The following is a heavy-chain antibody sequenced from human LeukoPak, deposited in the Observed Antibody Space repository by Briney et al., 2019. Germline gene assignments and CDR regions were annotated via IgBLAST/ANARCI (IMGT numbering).Heavy chain of an antibody. CDR1: GFTVSTND. J-gene: IGHJ4*02. CDR2: LYSDGNT. D-gene: IGHD1-14*01. CDR3: ARGVEPLAANTLAY. V-gene: IGHV3-53*01. Sequence: PGGSLRLSCAASGFTVSTNDMTWVRQAPGKGLEWVSVLYSDGNTKYADSVQGRFTTSRDNSKNTLYLEMNSLSPDDTAVYYCARGVEPLAANTLAYWGQGTLVTVSS.